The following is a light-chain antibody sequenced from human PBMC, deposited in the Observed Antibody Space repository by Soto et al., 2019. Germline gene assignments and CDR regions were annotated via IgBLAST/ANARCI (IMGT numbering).Light chain of an antibody. CDR1: QGLXSY. Sequence: EIVLTQSASTLSLSPGESATLACRASQGLXSYFGWYQRKPGQAPRPLIXGQSNRATGIPARFIGSGSGKDFTLNISSIEPEYFSAYYCQQRRKWPSSTFGQGTRLDIK. CDR3: QQRRKWPSST. CDR2: GQS. J-gene: IGKJ5*01. V-gene: IGKV3-11*01.